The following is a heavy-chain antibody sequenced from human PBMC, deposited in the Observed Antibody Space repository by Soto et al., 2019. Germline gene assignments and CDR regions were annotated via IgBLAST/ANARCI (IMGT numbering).Heavy chain of an antibody. J-gene: IGHJ6*03. Sequence: GGSMRLSSTAAGFNFSSYDMNWVRQAPGKGLEWISYISSSSGAMIYADSVKGRFTISRDNAKSSLYLQMNSLRAEDTAVYYCAREDFGVVIYYYYMDVWGKGTTVTVSS. CDR1: GFNFSSYD. CDR3: AREDFGVVIYYYYMDV. D-gene: IGHD3-3*01. V-gene: IGHV3-48*01. CDR2: ISSSSGAM.